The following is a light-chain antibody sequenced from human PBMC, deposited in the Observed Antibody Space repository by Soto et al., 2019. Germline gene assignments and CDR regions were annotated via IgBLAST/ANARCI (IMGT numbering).Light chain of an antibody. J-gene: IGKJ5*01. CDR3: QQRHMWPIT. CDR2: GAS. CDR1: QSVSSN. Sequence: EIVMTQSPATLSVSPGEIATLSCRASQSVSSNLAWFQQKPGQAPRLLIYGASSRATGVPDRISGSGSGTDFTLTISSLEPEDSAVYYCQQRHMWPITFGQGTRLEIK. V-gene: IGKV3D-15*01.